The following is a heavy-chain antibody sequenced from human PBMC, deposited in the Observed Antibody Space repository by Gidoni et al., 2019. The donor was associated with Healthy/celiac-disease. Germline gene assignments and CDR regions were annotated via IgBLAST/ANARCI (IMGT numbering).Heavy chain of an antibody. CDR1: GGSLSSYY. CDR3: ARGGYCSGGSCYEGFDY. D-gene: IGHD2-15*01. CDR2: IYYSGST. J-gene: IGHJ4*02. Sequence: QVQLQESGPGLVKPSETLSLTCTVSGGSLSSYYWSWIRTPRGKGLEWIGYIYYSGSTNYNPSLKSRVTISVDTSKNQFSLKLSSVTAADTAVYYCARGGYCSGGSCYEGFDYWGQGTLVTVSS. V-gene: IGHV4-59*01.